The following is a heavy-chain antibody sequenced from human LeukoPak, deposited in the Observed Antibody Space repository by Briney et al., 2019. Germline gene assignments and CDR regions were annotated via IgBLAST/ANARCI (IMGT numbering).Heavy chain of an antibody. V-gene: IGHV3-21*04. Sequence: PGGSLRLSCAASGFTFSSYSMNWVRQAPGKGLEWVSSISSSSSYIYYADSVKGRFTISRDNAKNSLYLQMNSLRAEDTAVYYCAKDTFRRPYSGSQSHWGQGTLVTVSS. J-gene: IGHJ4*02. CDR2: ISSSSSYI. D-gene: IGHD1-26*01. CDR3: AKDTFRRPYSGSQSH. CDR1: GFTFSSYS.